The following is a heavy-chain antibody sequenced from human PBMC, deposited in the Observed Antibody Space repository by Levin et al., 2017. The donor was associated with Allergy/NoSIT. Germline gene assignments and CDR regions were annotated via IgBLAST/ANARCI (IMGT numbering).Heavy chain of an antibody. Sequence: SETLSLTCTVSGGSISSSSYYWGWIRQPPGKGLEWIGSIYYSGSTYYNPSLKSRVTISVDTSKNQFSLRLSSVTAADTAVYYCARQGAFSSGWYKNCFDPWGQGTLVTVSS. CDR3: ARQGAFSSGWYKNCFDP. J-gene: IGHJ5*02. CDR1: GGSISSSSYY. CDR2: IYYSGST. V-gene: IGHV4-39*01. D-gene: IGHD6-19*01.